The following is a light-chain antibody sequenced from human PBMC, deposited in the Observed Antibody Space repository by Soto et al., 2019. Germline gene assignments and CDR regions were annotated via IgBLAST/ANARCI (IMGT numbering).Light chain of an antibody. V-gene: IGKV1-5*01. Sequence: DIQMTQSPTTLSASVGDRVTITCRAGQSISSWLAWYQQKPGKAPKLLIYDASSLESGVPSRFSGSGSGTEFTLTISSLQPDDFATYYCQSYNSYLWTFXQGTKVDIK. CDR3: QSYNSYLWT. CDR1: QSISSW. CDR2: DAS. J-gene: IGKJ1*01.